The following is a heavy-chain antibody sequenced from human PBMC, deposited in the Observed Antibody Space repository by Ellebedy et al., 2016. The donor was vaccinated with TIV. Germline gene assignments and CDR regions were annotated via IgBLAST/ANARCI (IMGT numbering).Heavy chain of an antibody. Sequence: MPSETLSLTCTVSGASINSYYWSSVRQPPGKGLEWIGYVYYLGTSYNPSLEIRLTLSMASYKNQLSLKLNSLTTADTAVYYCATYYDSDTYYSPQFDHWGQGILVSVSS. V-gene: IGHV4-59*03. CDR2: VYYLGT. J-gene: IGHJ4*02. CDR1: GASINSYY. CDR3: ATYYDSDTYYSPQFDH. D-gene: IGHD3-22*01.